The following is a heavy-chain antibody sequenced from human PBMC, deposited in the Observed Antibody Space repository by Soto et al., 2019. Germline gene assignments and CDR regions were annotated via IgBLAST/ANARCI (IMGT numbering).Heavy chain of an antibody. D-gene: IGHD6-13*01. V-gene: IGHV3-13*01. J-gene: IGHJ4*02. CDR3: ARGGEGSSWYWYY. CDR2: IGTAGDT. Sequence: GGSLRLSCAASGFTFSSYDMHWVRQATGKGLEWVSAIGTAGDTYYPGSVKGRFTISRENAKNSLYLQMNSLRAEDTAVYYCARGGEGSSWYWYYWGQGTLVTVSS. CDR1: GFTFSSYD.